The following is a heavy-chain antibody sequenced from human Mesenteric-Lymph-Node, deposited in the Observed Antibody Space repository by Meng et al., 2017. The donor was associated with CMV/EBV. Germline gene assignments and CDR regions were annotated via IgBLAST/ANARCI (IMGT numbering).Heavy chain of an antibody. J-gene: IGHJ6*02. Sequence: GGSLRPSCAPSELLFSSYTLNWVRQAPGRGLEWISVISTSSSYIYYAGSVKGRFTISRDKAKNSLYLQMNSLRAEDSAVYYCARDIGELEIYNYYGMDVWGQGTTVTVSS. CDR1: ELLFSSYT. D-gene: IGHD1-1*01. CDR3: ARDIGELEIYNYYGMDV. V-gene: IGHV3-21*01. CDR2: ISTSSSYI.